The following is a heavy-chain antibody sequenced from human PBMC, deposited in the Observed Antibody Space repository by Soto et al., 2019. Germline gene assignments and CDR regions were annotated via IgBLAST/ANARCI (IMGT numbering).Heavy chain of an antibody. V-gene: IGHV1-69*12. CDR1: GGTFSSYA. CDR3: ARDYAPWHDLAAFDI. J-gene: IGHJ3*02. CDR2: IIPIFGTA. Sequence: QVQLVQSGAEVKKPGSSVKVSCKASGGTFSSYAISWVRQAPGQGLEWMGGIIPIFGTANYAQKFQGRVTITGDEAKGTADMELSSLGSEATAVYYCARDYAPWHDLAAFDIWGQGTMVTVSS. D-gene: IGHD1-1*01.